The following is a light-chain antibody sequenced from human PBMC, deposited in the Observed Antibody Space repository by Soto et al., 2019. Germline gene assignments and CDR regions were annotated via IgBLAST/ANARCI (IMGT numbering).Light chain of an antibody. CDR1: SSDVGAYDY. CDR3: CSSAGSNTYVL. V-gene: IGLV2-11*01. CDR2: DVT. J-gene: IGLJ2*01. Sequence: QSVLTQPRSVSGSPGHSVAISCTGTSSDVGAYDYVSWYRQYPGKAPQLMIYDVTKRPSGVPDRFSGSRSGNTASLTISGLQAEDEADYYCCSSAGSNTYVLFGGGTKLTVL.